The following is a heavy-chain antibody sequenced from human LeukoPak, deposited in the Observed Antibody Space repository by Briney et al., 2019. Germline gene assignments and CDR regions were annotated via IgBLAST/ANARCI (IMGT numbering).Heavy chain of an antibody. CDR1: GYTFTSHG. CDR2: ISGYNGNT. Sequence: ASVKVSCKASGYTFTSHGIGWVRQAPGQGLEWIGWISGYNGNTKYAQKVQGRVTMTTDTSTSTAYMELRSLRSDDTAVYYCARVRLNYVDEDYYYYYMDVWGKGTTVTISS. J-gene: IGHJ6*03. V-gene: IGHV1-18*01. D-gene: IGHD4-11*01. CDR3: ARVRLNYVDEDYYYYYMDV.